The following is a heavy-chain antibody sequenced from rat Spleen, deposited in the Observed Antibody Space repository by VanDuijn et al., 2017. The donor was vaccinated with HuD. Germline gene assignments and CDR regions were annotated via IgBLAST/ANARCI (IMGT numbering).Heavy chain of an antibody. V-gene: IGHV5-31*01. Sequence: EVQLVESDGGLVQPGRSLKLSCAASGFTFNNYWMTWIRQAPGKGLEWVASVTDSGGTTYYPDSMKGRFTISRDNAKSTLYLQMNSLRSEDTATYYCTREGLGAGFDYWGQGIMVTVSS. D-gene: IGHD5-1*01. J-gene: IGHJ2*01. CDR3: TREGLGAGFDY. CDR1: GFTFNNYW. CDR2: VTDSGGTT.